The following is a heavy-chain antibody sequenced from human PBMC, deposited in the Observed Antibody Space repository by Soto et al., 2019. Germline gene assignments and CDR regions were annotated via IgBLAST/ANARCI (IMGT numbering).Heavy chain of an antibody. CDR1: EYSFTSYW. CDR2: XYPGDXDP. V-gene: IGHV5-51*01. Sequence: XXSLKISCKGSEYSFTSYWIGWVRQMPGNGLEWMGIXYPGDXDPRYSKSFQXXVSVSADXXTSNDYLQWSSLKALDTAMYYCASRTAEFAFDIWGQETMVTVSS. CDR3: ASRTAEFAFDI. J-gene: IGHJ3*02. D-gene: IGHD2-21*02.